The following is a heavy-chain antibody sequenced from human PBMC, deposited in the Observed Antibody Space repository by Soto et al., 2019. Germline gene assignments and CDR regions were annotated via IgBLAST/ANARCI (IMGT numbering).Heavy chain of an antibody. CDR3: ARSRGGAVPDSFGY. CDR1: GFMFSRYA. CDR2: ISKDGSVK. V-gene: IGHV3-30-3*01. Sequence: QVQLVESGGRVVQPGRSLRLSCAASGFMFSRYAIHWVRQAPGKGLEWVAVISKDGSVKYYADSVRGRFTISRDKSKNTVYLEMNSMRDDDTAVFYCARSRGGAVPDSFGYWGQGTLVTVSS. D-gene: IGHD2-21*01. J-gene: IGHJ4*02.